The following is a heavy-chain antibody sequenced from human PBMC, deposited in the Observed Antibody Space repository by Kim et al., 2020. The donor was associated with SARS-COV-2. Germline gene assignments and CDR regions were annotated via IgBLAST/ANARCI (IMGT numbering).Heavy chain of an antibody. V-gene: IGHV4-30-2*01. CDR1: GGSISSGGYS. CDR2: IYHSGST. J-gene: IGHJ4*02. CDR3: ASRDIVATMGFDY. Sequence: SETLSLTCAVSGGSISSGGYSWSWIRQPPGKGLEWIGYIYHSGSTYYNPSLKSRVTISVDRSKNQFSLKLSSVTAADTAVYYCASRDIVATMGFDYWGQGTLVTVSS. D-gene: IGHD5-12*01.